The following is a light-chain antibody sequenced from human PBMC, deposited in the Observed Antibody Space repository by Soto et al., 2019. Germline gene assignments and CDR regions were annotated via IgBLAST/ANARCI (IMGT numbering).Light chain of an antibody. V-gene: IGLV1-47*01. CDR3: AVRADSLRGYV. J-gene: IGLJ1*01. Sequence: QSALTQPPSASGTPGQRVTISCSGSSSNIGSNYVYWYQQLPGTAPKLLIYRSNQRPSGVPDRFSGSKSGTSASLAISGLRFVYESDYHCAVRADSLRGYVFGTGTKVT. CDR2: RSN. CDR1: SSNIGSNY.